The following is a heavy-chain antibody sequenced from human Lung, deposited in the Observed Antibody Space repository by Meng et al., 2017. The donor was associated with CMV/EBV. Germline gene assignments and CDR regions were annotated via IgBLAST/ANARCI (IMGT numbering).Heavy chain of an antibody. J-gene: IGHJ4*02. V-gene: IGHV4-30-4*01. D-gene: IGHD3-10*01. CDR3: VREILAPINYYFDS. Sequence: SGISIRSADYCWSWHRQPPGKDLGWVGYVFYNGSTSYNPSLKSRLSISMDTSKNQFSLKLRSLTAADTAIYYCVREILAPINYYFDSWGQGTLVTVSS. CDR2: VFYNGST. CDR1: GISIRSADYC.